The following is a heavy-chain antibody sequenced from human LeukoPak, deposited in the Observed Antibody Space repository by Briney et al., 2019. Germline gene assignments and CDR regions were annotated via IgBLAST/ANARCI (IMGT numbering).Heavy chain of an antibody. CDR2: TFYRSKWYY. D-gene: IGHD3-10*01. V-gene: IGHV6-1*01. CDR1: GDSVSTNSAA. J-gene: IGHJ4*02. CDR3: ARENTLVRGTRNPFDY. Sequence: SLTLSLTCAISGDSVSTNSAAWNWIRQSPSRGLEWLGRTFYRSKWYYDSAVSVKSRITINPDTSKNQFSLQLNSVTPEDTAVYYCARENTLVRGTRNPFDYWGRGTLVTVSS.